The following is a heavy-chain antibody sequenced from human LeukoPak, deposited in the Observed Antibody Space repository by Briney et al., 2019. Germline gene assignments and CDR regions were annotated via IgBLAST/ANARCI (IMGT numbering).Heavy chain of an antibody. CDR2: INPNSGGT. V-gene: IGHV1-2*02. CDR3: ARAMNAEHPSTEDAFDI. Sequence: ASVKVSCKASGYTFTGYYMHWVRQAPGQGLEWMGWINPNSGGTNYAQKFQGRVTMTRDTSISTAYMELSRLRSDDTAVYYCARAMNAEHPSTEDAFDIWGQGTMVTVSS. J-gene: IGHJ3*02. CDR1: GYTFTGYY. D-gene: IGHD3-22*01.